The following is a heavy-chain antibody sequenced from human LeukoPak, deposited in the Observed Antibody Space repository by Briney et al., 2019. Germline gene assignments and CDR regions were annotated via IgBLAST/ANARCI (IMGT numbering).Heavy chain of an antibody. J-gene: IGHJ4*02. Sequence: PSETLSLTCTVSGGSISSSSYCWGWIRQPPGKGLEWIGSIYYSGSTYYNPSLKSRVTISVDTSKNQFSLKLSSVTAADTAVYYCASPKMATITEEIDYWGQGTLVTVSS. D-gene: IGHD5-24*01. CDR2: IYYSGST. CDR3: ASPKMATITEEIDY. V-gene: IGHV4-39*01. CDR1: GGSISSSSYC.